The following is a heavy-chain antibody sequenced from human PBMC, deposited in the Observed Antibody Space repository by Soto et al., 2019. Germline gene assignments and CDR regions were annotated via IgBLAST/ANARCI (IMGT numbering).Heavy chain of an antibody. CDR3: ARDAQIGHGYSVYFDY. D-gene: IGHD5-12*01. Sequence: GVSVKVSCKAAGYTFTNYYIHWVRQAPGKGLEWMGLIKPSDGSRTYAEKFQGRVSMTRDTSTSTVYMELSSLRSEDTAVYYCARDAQIGHGYSVYFDYWGQGTLVTVSS. J-gene: IGHJ4*02. V-gene: IGHV1-46*01. CDR1: GYTFTNYY. CDR2: IKPSDGSR.